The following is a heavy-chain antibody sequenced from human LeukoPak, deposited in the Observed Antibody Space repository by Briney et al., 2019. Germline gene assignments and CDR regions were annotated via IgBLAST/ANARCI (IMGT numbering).Heavy chain of an antibody. CDR3: ARDIYYGSGLFDY. Sequence: ASVKVSCKASGYTFTDYYIHCVRQAPGQGLEWMAVINPNGGSTTYAQKLQGRVTMTRDTSTSTVYMEVTSLRSEDTAVYYCARDIYYGSGLFDYWGQGTLVTVSS. V-gene: IGHV1-46*01. J-gene: IGHJ4*02. D-gene: IGHD3-10*01. CDR1: GYTFTDYY. CDR2: INPNGGST.